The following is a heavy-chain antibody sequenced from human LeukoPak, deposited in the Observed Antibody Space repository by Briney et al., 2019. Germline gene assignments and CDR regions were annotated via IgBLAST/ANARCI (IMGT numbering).Heavy chain of an antibody. CDR3: ARDGSYYDSSGYLDY. Sequence: LGASVKVSCKASGYTFTGYYMHWVRQAPGQGLEWMGWINPNSGGTNYAQKFQGRVTMTRDTSISTAYMELSRLRSDDTAVYYCARDGSYYDSSGYLDYWGQGTLVTVSS. J-gene: IGHJ4*02. D-gene: IGHD3-22*01. CDR1: GYTFTGYY. CDR2: INPNSGGT. V-gene: IGHV1-2*03.